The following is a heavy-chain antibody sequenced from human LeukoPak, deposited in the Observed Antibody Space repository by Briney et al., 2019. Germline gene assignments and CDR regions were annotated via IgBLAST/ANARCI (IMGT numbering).Heavy chain of an antibody. CDR1: GGSFSGYY. J-gene: IGHJ5*02. Sequence: SETLSLTCAVYGGSFSGYYWSWIRQPPGKGLEWIGEINHSGSTNYNPSLKSRVTISVDTSKNQFSLKLTSVTAADTAVYYCARMRITIFRSWFDPWGQGTLVTVSS. V-gene: IGHV4-34*01. D-gene: IGHD3-9*01. CDR3: ARMRITIFRSWFDP. CDR2: INHSGST.